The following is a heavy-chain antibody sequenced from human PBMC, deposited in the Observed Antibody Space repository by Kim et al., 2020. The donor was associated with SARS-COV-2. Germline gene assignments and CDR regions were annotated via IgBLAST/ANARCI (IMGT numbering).Heavy chain of an antibody. CDR3: AKDPPIITMVRGGGSDY. D-gene: IGHD3-10*01. J-gene: IGHJ4*02. CDR1: GFTFSSYA. Sequence: GGSLRLSCAASGFTFSSYAMSWVRQAPGKGLEWVSAISGSGGSTYYADSVKGRFTISRDNSKNTLYLQMNSLRAEDTAVYYCAKDPPIITMVRGGGSDYWGQGTRDTVPS. CDR2: ISGSGGST. V-gene: IGHV3-23*01.